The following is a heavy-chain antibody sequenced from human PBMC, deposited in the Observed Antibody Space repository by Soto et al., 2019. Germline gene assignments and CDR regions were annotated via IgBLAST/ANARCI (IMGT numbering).Heavy chain of an antibody. CDR1: GFTFSNYA. CDR2: ISGSGGST. J-gene: IGHJ4*02. D-gene: IGHD6-13*01. V-gene: IGHV3-23*01. Sequence: EVQLLESGGGLIQPGGSLRLSCAASGFTFSNYAVTWDRQAPGKGLEWVSTISGSGGSTYYADSVKGRFTISRDNSKNTLYLQMNSLTAEDTAVYYCAKDQGSSWYEIDYWGQGTLVTVSS. CDR3: AKDQGSSWYEIDY.